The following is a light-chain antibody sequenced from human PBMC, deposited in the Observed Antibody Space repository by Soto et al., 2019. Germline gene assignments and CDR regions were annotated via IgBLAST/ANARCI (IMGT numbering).Light chain of an antibody. CDR2: GAS. Sequence: EIVLTQSPGTLSLPPGERATLSCGASQSVSSIYLGWYQQKPGQAPRLLIYGASSRATGIPDRFSDSGSGTDFTLTISRLEPEDFAVYYCQQYGDSTGWTFGQGTKVDIK. J-gene: IGKJ1*01. V-gene: IGKV3-20*01. CDR1: QSVSSIY. CDR3: QQYGDSTGWT.